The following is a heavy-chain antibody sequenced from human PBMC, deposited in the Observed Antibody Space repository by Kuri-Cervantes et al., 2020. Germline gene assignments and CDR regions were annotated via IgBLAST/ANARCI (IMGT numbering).Heavy chain of an antibody. D-gene: IGHD3-10*01. CDR2: VSYDGSNK. J-gene: IGHJ4*02. CDR3: ARDRLWFGEFPYYFDY. V-gene: IGHV3-30*03. Sequence: GGSLRLSCAASGFTFSSYGKHWVRQAPGKGLEWVAVVSYDGSNKYYADSVKGRFTISRDNSKKTLYLQMNSLRAEDTAVYYCARDRLWFGEFPYYFDYWGQGTLVTVSS. CDR1: GFTFSSYG.